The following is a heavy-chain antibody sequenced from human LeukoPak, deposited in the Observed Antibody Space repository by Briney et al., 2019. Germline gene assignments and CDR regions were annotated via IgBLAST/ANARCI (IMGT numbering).Heavy chain of an antibody. Sequence: PGGSLRLSCAASGFIFSSYEMNWVRQAPGKGLEWVSYIRSSGSSVYYADSVKGRFTISRDNAKNSLYLQMNSLRAEDTAVYYCARETYYDFWSGPTFDYWGQGTLVTVSS. CDR2: IRSSGSSV. CDR3: ARETYYDFWSGPTFDY. D-gene: IGHD3-3*01. V-gene: IGHV3-48*03. CDR1: GFIFSSYE. J-gene: IGHJ4*02.